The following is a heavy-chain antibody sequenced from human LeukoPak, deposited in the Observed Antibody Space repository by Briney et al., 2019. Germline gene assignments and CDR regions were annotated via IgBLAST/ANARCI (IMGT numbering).Heavy chain of an antibody. D-gene: IGHD6-19*01. CDR2: INHRGNN. CDR3: ASSGWYRGY. CDR1: GGSFRDYY. Sequence: SETLSLTCAVYGGSFRDYYWSWIRQPPGKGLDWIGEINHRGNNTNNPPLQSRVPIPLHTSKHQYSPEAASVTAADTAVYYCASSGWYRGYWGQGTLVTVSS. J-gene: IGHJ4*02. V-gene: IGHV4-34*01.